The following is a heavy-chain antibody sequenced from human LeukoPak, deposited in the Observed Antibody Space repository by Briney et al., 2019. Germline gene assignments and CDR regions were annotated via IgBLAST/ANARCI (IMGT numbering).Heavy chain of an antibody. V-gene: IGHV4-4*02. CDR3: GKTDIWFNPIDY. CDR2: IHRDGRT. D-gene: IGHD3-9*01. CDR1: GVSISSTEW. J-gene: IGHJ4*02. Sequence: SETLSLTCAVSGVSISSTEWWIWVRQSPGQGLEWIGEIHRDGRTRYSPSLTSRVSMSIDYSKNQFSLKASSVTAADTAIYYCGKTDIWFNPIDYWGPGSLVIVSS.